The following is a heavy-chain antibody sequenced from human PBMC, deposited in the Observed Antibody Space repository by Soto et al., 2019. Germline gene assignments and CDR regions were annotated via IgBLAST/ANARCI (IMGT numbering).Heavy chain of an antibody. CDR2: IWFDGSDK. J-gene: IGHJ3*02. CDR1: GFTFSTYG. CDR3: ARLYCKSRSRYSVGDFDI. Sequence: AVGSLRLSCAASGFTFSTYGMHWVRQAPGKGLEWVALIWFDGSDKYYADSVKGRFTISRDNSKNTLYLQMSSLRAEDTAVYYCARLYCKSRSRYSVGDFDIRGQGTAGTVSS. D-gene: IGHD2-15*01. V-gene: IGHV3-33*01.